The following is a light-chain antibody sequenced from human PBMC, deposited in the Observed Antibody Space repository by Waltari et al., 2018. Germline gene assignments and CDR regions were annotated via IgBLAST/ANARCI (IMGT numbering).Light chain of an antibody. Sequence: QLVLTQSPSASASLGASVKLTCTLSSWHSSNVIPWPQQQPEKGPRYLMKVNSDGSHSKGDEIPDRFSGSSSGAERYLTISSLQSEDEADYYCQTGGHGTWVFGGGTKLTVL. CDR3: QTGGHGTWV. CDR2: VNSDGSH. V-gene: IGLV4-69*01. J-gene: IGLJ3*02. CDR1: SWHSSNV.